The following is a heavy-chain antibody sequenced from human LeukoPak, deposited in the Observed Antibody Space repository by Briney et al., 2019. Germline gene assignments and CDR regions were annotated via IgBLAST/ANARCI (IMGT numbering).Heavy chain of an antibody. CDR1: GGSISSYY. V-gene: IGHV4-59*01. Sequence: SETLSLTCTVSGGSISSYYWNWIRQPPGKGLEWIGYIYYSGSTNYNPSLKSRVTISVDTSKNQFSLKLSSVTAADTAVYYCARSSSWYMFFDYWGQGTLVTVSS. D-gene: IGHD6-13*01. CDR2: IYYSGST. CDR3: ARSSSWYMFFDY. J-gene: IGHJ4*02.